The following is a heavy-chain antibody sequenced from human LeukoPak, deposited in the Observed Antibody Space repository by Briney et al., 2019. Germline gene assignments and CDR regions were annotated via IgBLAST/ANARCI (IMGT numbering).Heavy chain of an antibody. J-gene: IGHJ4*02. Sequence: PGGSLRLSCAASGFTFSSYAMSWVRQAPGKGLEWVSAISGSGGSTYYADSVKGRFTISRDNSKNTLYLQMNSLRAEDTAVYYCAKGAPGYYYDSSGSTGYFDYWGQGTLVTVSS. CDR2: ISGSGGST. V-gene: IGHV3-23*01. CDR3: AKGAPGYYYDSSGSTGYFDY. CDR1: GFTFSSYA. D-gene: IGHD3-22*01.